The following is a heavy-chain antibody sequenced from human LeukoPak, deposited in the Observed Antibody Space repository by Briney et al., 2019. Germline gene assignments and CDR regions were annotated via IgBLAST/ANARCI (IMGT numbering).Heavy chain of an antibody. J-gene: IGHJ1*01. CDR3: ARVAAGIGFFQH. CDR2: IYYSGST. D-gene: IGHD6-13*01. CDR1: SGSISTGDYY. Sequence: PSETLSLTCTVSSGSISTGDYYWSWVRQPPGKGLEYIGYIYYSGSTYYNPSLKSRITISVDTSKNQLSLKVNSVTAADTAVYYCARVAAGIGFFQHWGQGTLVTVSS. V-gene: IGHV4-30-4*01.